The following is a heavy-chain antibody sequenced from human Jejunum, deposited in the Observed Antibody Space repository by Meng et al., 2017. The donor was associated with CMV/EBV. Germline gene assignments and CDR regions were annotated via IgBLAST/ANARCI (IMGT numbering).Heavy chain of an antibody. J-gene: IGHJ4*02. CDR1: GYTFTSYA. CDR2: IDPNTGNP. V-gene: IGHV7-4-1*02. Sequence: QVQLVQSGCELKKPGASVKVSCKASGYTFTSYAMNWVRQAPGQGPDWMGWIDPNTGNPTYDQGFTGRFVFSLDTSVSTAYLQINSLRADDTAVYYCARDSPLDGYSLLDYWGQGTPVTVSS. CDR3: ARDSPLDGYSLLDY. D-gene: IGHD5-24*01.